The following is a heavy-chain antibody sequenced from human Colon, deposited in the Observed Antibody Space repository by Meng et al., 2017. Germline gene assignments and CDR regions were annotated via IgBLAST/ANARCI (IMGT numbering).Heavy chain of an antibody. J-gene: IGHJ4*02. CDR3: ARDRVPGKY. V-gene: IGHV4-61*01. CDR2: IYYSGTT. D-gene: IGHD1-14*01. Sequence: GQLQASGPGLVRPSETLSLTFTVSGGSVSSGTYYWSWIRQPPGKGLEWIGCIYYSGTTNYNPSLKSRVTISVDTSKNQFSLKLSSVTPADTAVYFCARDRVPGKYWGQGTLVTVS. CDR1: GGSVSSGTYY.